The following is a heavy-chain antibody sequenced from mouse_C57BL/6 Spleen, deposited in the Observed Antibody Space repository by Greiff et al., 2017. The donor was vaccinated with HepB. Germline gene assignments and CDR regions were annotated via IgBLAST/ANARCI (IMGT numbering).Heavy chain of an antibody. D-gene: IGHD2-2*01. CDR3: ARIYYGYDYAMDY. V-gene: IGHV5-16*01. J-gene: IGHJ4*01. CDR2: INYDGSST. Sequence: EVHLVESEGGLVQPGSSMKLSCPASGFTFSAYYMAWVRQVPEKGLEWVANINYDGSSTYYLDSLKSRFIISRDNAKNILYLQMSSLKSEDTATYYCARIYYGYDYAMDYWGQGTSVTVSS. CDR1: GFTFSAYY.